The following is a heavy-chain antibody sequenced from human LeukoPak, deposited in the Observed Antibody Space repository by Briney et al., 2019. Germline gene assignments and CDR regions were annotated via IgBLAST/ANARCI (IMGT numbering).Heavy chain of an antibody. CDR2: IRYDGTNK. CDR3: AKKRSSTWYDFDY. Sequence: QSGGSLRLSCAASGFTFSNYGMHWVRQAPGKGLEWVAFIRYDGTNKNYADSVRGRFTISRDNSKNTLYLQMSSLRAEDTAVYYCAKKRSSTWYDFDYWGQGTLVTVSS. CDR1: GFTFSNYG. D-gene: IGHD6-13*01. V-gene: IGHV3-30*02. J-gene: IGHJ4*02.